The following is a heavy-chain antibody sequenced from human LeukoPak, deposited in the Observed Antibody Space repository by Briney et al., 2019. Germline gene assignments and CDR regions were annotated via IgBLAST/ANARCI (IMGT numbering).Heavy chain of an antibody. J-gene: IGHJ4*02. CDR1: GFTFTSYA. CDR3: ARDEGVIFGVVDY. Sequence: PGGSLRLSCAASGFTFTSYAMNWVRQAPGKGLEWVSSISGRGSTTYYADSVKGRFTIARDNSKNSLYLQMNSLRAEDTAVYYCARDEGVIFGVVDYWGQGTLVTVSS. D-gene: IGHD3-3*01. CDR2: ISGRGSTT. V-gene: IGHV3-23*01.